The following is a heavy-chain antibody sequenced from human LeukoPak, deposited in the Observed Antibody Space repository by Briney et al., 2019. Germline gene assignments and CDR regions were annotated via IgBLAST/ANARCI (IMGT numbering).Heavy chain of an antibody. CDR2: IYYSGST. CDR3: ARHNGYATYYYYYGMDV. D-gene: IGHD2-8*01. V-gene: IGHV4-39*01. Sequence: SETLSLTCTVSGGSISSSSYYWGWIRQPPGKGLEWIGSIYYSGSTYYNPSLKSRVTISVDTSKNQFSLKLGSVTAADTAVYYCARHNGYATYYYYYGMDVWGQGTTVTVSS. J-gene: IGHJ6*02. CDR1: GGSISSSSYY.